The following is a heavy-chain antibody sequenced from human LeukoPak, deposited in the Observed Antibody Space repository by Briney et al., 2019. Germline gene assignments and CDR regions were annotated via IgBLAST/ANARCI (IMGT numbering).Heavy chain of an antibody. CDR1: GGSFSGYY. V-gene: IGHV4-34*01. D-gene: IGHD2-2*01. J-gene: IGHJ5*02. Sequence: SETLSLTCAVYGGSFSGYYWSWIRQPPGKGLEWIGEINHSGSTNYNPSLKSRVTISVDTSKNQFSLKLSSVTAADTAVYYCARVVGYCSSTSCPYNWFDPWGQGTLVTVSS. CDR2: INHSGST. CDR3: ARVVGYCSSTSCPYNWFDP.